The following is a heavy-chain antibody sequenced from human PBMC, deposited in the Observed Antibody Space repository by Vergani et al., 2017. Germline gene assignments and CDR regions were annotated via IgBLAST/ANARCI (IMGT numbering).Heavy chain of an antibody. Sequence: QVQLQQWGAGLLKPSETLSLTCAVYGGSFSGYYWSWIRQPPGKGLEWIGEINHSGSTNYNPSLKSRVTIPVDTSKNQFSLKLSSVTAADTAVYYCARGPLMMNYYYYYYMDVWGKGTTVTVSS. V-gene: IGHV4-34*01. CDR2: INHSGST. J-gene: IGHJ6*03. CDR3: ARGPLMMNYYYYYYMDV. D-gene: IGHD2-8*01. CDR1: GGSFSGYY.